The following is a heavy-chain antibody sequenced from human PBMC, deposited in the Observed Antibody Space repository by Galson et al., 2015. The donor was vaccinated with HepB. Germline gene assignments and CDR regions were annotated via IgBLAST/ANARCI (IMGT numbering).Heavy chain of an antibody. V-gene: IGHV3-23*01. Sequence: SLRLSCAVSGFSVDSRAMSWVRQAPGKSLKWLSSISNNAGKTYYAGSVRGRFTISRDESKNSVFLQMDSLRADDTAVYYCAKDDPSSGWPAFDYWSHGALVIVSS. CDR3: AKDDPSSGWPAFDY. J-gene: IGHJ4*01. D-gene: IGHD6-19*01. CDR2: ISNNAGKT. CDR1: GFSVDSRA.